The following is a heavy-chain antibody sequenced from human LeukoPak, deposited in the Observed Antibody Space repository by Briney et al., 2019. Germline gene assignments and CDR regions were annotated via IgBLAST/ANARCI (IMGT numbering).Heavy chain of an antibody. D-gene: IGHD2-21*02. Sequence: GESLRLSCAPSGFTFSAYSLSWVRQAPGKGLEWVAKMKKDGSEKEGVDFVKGGFTISRDNDKGSLYLQLNSLRVEDTAVYYCARGFQSGDSPVWGQGTLVTVSS. CDR2: MKKDGSEK. CDR3: ARGFQSGDSPV. CDR1: GFTFSAYS. J-gene: IGHJ4*02. V-gene: IGHV3-7*01.